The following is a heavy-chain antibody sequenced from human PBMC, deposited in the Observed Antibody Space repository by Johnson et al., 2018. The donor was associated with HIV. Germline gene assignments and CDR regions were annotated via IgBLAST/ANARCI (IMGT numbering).Heavy chain of an antibody. Sequence: SCAASGFTFDDYTMHWVRQAPGKGLEWVSLISWDGDSTYYADTVKGRFTISRDNSKNSLYLQMNSLRTEDTALYYCAKLSMGDAFDIWGQGTMVTVSS. J-gene: IGHJ3*02. CDR2: ISWDGDST. CDR3: AKLSMGDAFDI. D-gene: IGHD2-8*01. V-gene: IGHV3-43*01. CDR1: GFTFDDYT.